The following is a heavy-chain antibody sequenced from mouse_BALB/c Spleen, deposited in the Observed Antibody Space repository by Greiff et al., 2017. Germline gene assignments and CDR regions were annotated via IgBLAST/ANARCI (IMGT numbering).Heavy chain of an antibody. V-gene: IGHV3-8*02. CDR3: ARSLTYGNWFAY. CDR2: ISYSGST. J-gene: IGHJ3*01. Sequence: EVKLVESGPSLVKPSQTLSLTCSVTGDSITSGYWNWIRKFPGNKLEYMGYISYSGSTYYNPSLKSRISITRDTSKNQYYLQLNSVTTEDTATYYCARSLTYGNWFAYWGQGTLVTVSA. CDR1: GDSITSGY. D-gene: IGHD2-1*01.